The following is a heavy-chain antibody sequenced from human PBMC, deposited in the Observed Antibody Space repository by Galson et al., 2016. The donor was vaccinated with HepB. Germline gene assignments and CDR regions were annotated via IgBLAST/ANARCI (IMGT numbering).Heavy chain of an antibody. CDR1: GFTFSSYA. Sequence: SLRLSCAASGFTFSSYAMHWVRQAPGKGLEYVSAITSNGDNTYYANSVKGRFTISRDNSKNTLYLQMGSLRAEDMAVYYCARRRISGPNDAYDSWGQGTLLTVSS. V-gene: IGHV3-64*01. CDR3: ARRRISGPNDAYDS. J-gene: IGHJ4*02. D-gene: IGHD1-7*01. CDR2: ITSNGDNT.